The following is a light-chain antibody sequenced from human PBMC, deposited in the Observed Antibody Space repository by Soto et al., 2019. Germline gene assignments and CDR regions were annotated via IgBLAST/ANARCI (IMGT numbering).Light chain of an antibody. CDR2: KAT. CDR1: QSIGSW. Sequence: DIQITQSPSTLSPSVGDGVTITCRASQSIGSWLAWYQQKPGKAPKLLIYKATNLQSGVPSRFSGSGSGTDFSLTISSLQPVDSATYYCQQYNDFQYTFGQGTKLDI. V-gene: IGKV1-5*03. CDR3: QQYNDFQYT. J-gene: IGKJ2*01.